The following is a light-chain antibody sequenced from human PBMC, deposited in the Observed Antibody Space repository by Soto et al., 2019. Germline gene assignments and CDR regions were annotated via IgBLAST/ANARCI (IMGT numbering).Light chain of an antibody. CDR2: AAS. Sequence: DIQMTQSPSSLSASVGDRVTITCRASEGISSYLNWYQLKPGTAPKLLIYAASNLQSGVPPRFSGSGSGTEFTLTISSLQPDDFATYYCQQYSSYWTFAQGTKVDIK. V-gene: IGKV1-17*01. J-gene: IGKJ1*01. CDR1: EGISSY. CDR3: QQYSSYWT.